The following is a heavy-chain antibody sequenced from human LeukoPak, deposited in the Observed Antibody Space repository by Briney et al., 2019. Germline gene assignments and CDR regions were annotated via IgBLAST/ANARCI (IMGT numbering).Heavy chain of an antibody. CDR3: ARGNLRYFDWLPQANWFDP. CDR2: IRAYNGNT. CDR1: GYTFTSYG. V-gene: IGHV1-18*01. Sequence: GASVKVSCKASGYTFTSYGISWVRQAPGQGLEWMGWIRAYNGNTNYAQKLQGRVTMTTDTSTSTAYMELRSLRSDDTAVYYCARGNLRYFDWLPQANWFDPWGQGTLVTVSS. D-gene: IGHD3-9*01. J-gene: IGHJ5*02.